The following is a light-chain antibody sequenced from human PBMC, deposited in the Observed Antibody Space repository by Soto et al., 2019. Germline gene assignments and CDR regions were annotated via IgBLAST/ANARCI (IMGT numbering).Light chain of an antibody. Sequence: QSVLTQPASVSGSPGQSITISCTGTSSDVGGYNYVSWYQHHPGKAPKLMIFDVSNRPSGVSNRFSGSKSGNTASLTISGLQPEDEADYYCSLYTTSNTRQKFYGIGTKVTV. CDR1: SSDVGGYNY. J-gene: IGLJ1*01. CDR3: SLYTTSNTRQKF. V-gene: IGLV2-14*03. CDR2: DVS.